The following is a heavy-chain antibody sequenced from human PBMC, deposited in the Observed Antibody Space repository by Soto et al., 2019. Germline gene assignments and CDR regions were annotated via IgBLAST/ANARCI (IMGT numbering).Heavy chain of an antibody. CDR3: ATSNWFNP. Sequence: QLQLQESGPGLVKPSETLSLTCTVSGGSISSRGYYWCWIRQPPGKGLAWIRTIYYSGSTYYNRSIRSRVTISVDTSKNQFSLKLSSVTAADSAVYYCATSNWFNPWGQGTLVTGS. J-gene: IGHJ5*02. CDR1: GGSISSRGYY. CDR2: IYYSGST. V-gene: IGHV4-39*01.